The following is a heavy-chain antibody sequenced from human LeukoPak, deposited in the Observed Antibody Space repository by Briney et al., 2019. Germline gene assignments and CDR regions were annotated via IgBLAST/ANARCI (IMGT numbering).Heavy chain of an antibody. V-gene: IGHV3-33*06. D-gene: IGHD1-1*01. CDR3: AKDKGGITYVFDY. Sequence: GGSLRLSCAASGFTFSSYGMHWVRQAPGKGLEWVAVILLDGSNKYYGDSVKGRFTISRDNSKNTLYLQMNSLRAEDTAVYYCAKDKGGITYVFDYWGQGTLVTVSS. CDR1: GFTFSSYG. J-gene: IGHJ4*02. CDR2: ILLDGSNK.